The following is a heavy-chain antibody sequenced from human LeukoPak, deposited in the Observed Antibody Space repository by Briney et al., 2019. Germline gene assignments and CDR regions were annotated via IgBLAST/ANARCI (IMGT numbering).Heavy chain of an antibody. CDR1: GGTFRSLT. CDR3: ADLVYCSSSSCYEPFNQT. CDR2: IIPIFGRA. J-gene: IGHJ4*02. Sequence: ATVKVSCKASGGTFRSLTINWVRQAPGQGLEWMGVIIPIFGRANYEQKLQGRVTITADDSTSTAYMELSSLRSEDTAVYYCADLVYCSSSSCYEPFNQTWGQGTLVTVSP. V-gene: IGHV1-69*13. D-gene: IGHD2-2*01.